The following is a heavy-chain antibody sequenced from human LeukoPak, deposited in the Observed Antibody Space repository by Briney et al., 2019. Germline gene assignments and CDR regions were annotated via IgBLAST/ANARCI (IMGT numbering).Heavy chain of an antibody. J-gene: IGHJ4*02. CDR1: GFAFNSFW. CDR2: IKEDGSEE. Sequence: GGSLRLSCTASGFAFNSFWMNWVRQAPGEGLGWVANIKEDGSEENCVDSLKGRFTISRDNAKNSLYLQMNSLRAEDTAVYYCAREVGPARRFDYWGQGTLVTVSS. CDR3: AREVGPARRFDY. V-gene: IGHV3-7*01.